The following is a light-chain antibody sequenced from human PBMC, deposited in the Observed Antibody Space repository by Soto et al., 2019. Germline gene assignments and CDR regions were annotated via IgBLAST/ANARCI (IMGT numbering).Light chain of an antibody. Sequence: EIVLTHAPGTLSMSPVERATLSFMSSQSLSSSSLAWYQQKPGQAPRLLISGASSRAADIPDRFSGSGSGTEFTLTISSLQSEDFAVYYCQQYDTSPRTFGQGTKVDIK. V-gene: IGKV3-20*01. CDR1: QSLSSSS. CDR2: GAS. J-gene: IGKJ1*01. CDR3: QQYDTSPRT.